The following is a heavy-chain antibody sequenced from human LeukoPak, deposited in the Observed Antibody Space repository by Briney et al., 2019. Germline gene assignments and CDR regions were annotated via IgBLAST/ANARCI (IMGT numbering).Heavy chain of an antibody. Sequence: PSETLSLTCAVSGGSISSNNWWNWVRQPPGKGLERIGSIYYSGSTYYNPSLKSRVTISVDTSKNQFSLKLSSVTAADTAVYYCARSLDYYDSSGLQYYFDCWGQGTLVTVSS. CDR2: IYYSGST. CDR3: ARSLDYYDSSGLQYYFDC. CDR1: GGSISSNNW. J-gene: IGHJ4*02. V-gene: IGHV4-39*01. D-gene: IGHD3-22*01.